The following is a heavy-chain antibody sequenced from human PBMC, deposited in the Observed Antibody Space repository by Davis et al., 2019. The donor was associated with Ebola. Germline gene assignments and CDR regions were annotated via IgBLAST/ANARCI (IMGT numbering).Heavy chain of an antibody. CDR3: AQQLGDYGGNALRY. V-gene: IGHV3-11*06. D-gene: IGHD4-23*01. J-gene: IGHJ4*02. Sequence: GESLKISCAASGFTFSVYYMRWLRQAPGKGPEWVSSISSSASYKNYADSVKGRFTISRDDAKKSLYLQMDSLRAEDTAVYYCAQQLGDYGGNALRYWGQGTLVTVSS. CDR2: ISSSASYK. CDR1: GFTFSVYY.